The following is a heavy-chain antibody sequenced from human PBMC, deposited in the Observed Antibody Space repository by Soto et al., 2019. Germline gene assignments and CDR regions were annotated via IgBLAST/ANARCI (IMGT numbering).Heavy chain of an antibody. CDR3: ASFTSGYDSPCFDY. Sequence: PGGSMRLSCAAAGFTFSSYEMNWVRQAPGKGLEWVSYISSSGGTTYYADSVKGRFTISRDNANNSLYLQMSSLRAEETAFYYCASFTSGYDSPCFDYWGQGTLVTVSS. J-gene: IGHJ4*02. V-gene: IGHV3-48*03. CDR1: GFTFSSYE. D-gene: IGHD5-12*01. CDR2: ISSSGGTT.